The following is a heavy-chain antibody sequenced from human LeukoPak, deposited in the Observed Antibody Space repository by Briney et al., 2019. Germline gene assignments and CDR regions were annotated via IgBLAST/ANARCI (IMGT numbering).Heavy chain of an antibody. CDR1: GFTFSSYW. J-gene: IGHJ4*02. CDR2: IKQDGSEK. CDR3: ARERSEWLLLKLFDY. V-gene: IGHV3-7*01. D-gene: IGHD3-3*01. Sequence: PGGSLRLSCAASGFTFSSYWMSWVRQAPGKGLEWVANIKQDGSEKYYVDSVKGRFIISRDNAKNSLYLQMNSLRAEDTAVYYCARERSEWLLLKLFDYWGQGTLVTVSS.